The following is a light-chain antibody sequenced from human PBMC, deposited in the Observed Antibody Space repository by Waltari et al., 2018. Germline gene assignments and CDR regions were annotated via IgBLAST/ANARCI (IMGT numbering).Light chain of an antibody. CDR3: QQSNTYPGT. CDR1: QSLSNW. CDR2: KTS. V-gene: IGKV1-5*03. Sequence: DIQMTQSPSTVSASVGDRVTITCRASQSLSNWLAWYQQSPGKAPSLLIYKTSSLQSGVPSRFSGSGSGTEFTLTISNLKPEDFEIYYSQQSNTYPGTFGQGTKVEI. J-gene: IGKJ1*01.